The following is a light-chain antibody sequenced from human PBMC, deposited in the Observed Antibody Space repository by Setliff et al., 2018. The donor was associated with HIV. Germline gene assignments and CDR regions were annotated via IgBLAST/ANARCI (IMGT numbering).Light chain of an antibody. Sequence: QSALTQPASVSGSPGQSITISCTGSSSDVGNTLSVSWYQQNVGEVPKLLIYEVDRRPSGISHRFSGSKSGNTASLTISGLQVEDEADYYWCSYGSGDIWVFGGGTK. CDR3: CSYGSGDIWV. CDR2: EVD. V-gene: IGLV2-23*02. CDR1: SSDVGNTLS. J-gene: IGLJ2*01.